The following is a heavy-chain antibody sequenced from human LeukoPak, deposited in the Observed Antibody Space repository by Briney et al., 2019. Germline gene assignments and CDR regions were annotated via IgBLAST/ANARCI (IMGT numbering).Heavy chain of an antibody. D-gene: IGHD1-26*01. CDR1: GGTFSSYA. J-gene: IGHJ4*02. Sequence: APVKVSCKASGGTFSSYAISWVRQAPGQGLEWMGRIIPILGIANYAQKFQGRVTITADKSTSTAYMELSSLRSEDTAVYYCARESIVGATNFDYWGQGTLVTVSS. CDR3: ARESIVGATNFDY. V-gene: IGHV1-69*04. CDR2: IIPILGIA.